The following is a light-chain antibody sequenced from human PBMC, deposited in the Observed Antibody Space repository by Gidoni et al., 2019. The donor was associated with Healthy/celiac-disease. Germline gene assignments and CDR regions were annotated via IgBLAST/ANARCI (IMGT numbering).Light chain of an antibody. Sequence: DIVMTQSPLSLPVTPGEPASISCRSSQSLLHSDGHNYLDWFLQKPGQSPQLLIYLASNRASGVSDRCSGSGSGTDFTLKISRVEAEDVGVYCCMQSLHVLTFXGXTKVEIK. V-gene: IGKV2-28*01. CDR3: MQSLHVLT. J-gene: IGKJ4*02. CDR1: QSLLHSDGHNY. CDR2: LAS.